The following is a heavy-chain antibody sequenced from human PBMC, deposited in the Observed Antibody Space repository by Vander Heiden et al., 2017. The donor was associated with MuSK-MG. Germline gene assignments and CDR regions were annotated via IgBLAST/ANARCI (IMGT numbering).Heavy chain of an antibody. CDR3: ATSNFMIY. CDR2: ISASDGNT. Sequence: EVQLLESGGGLVQPGGSLRLSCAASGFPFSSYAMGWVRQAPGKGREWVSTISASDGNTNYADSVKGRFTISRDNSKNTLYQQMDSLRAEDTAIYYCATSNFMIYWGQGTLVTVSS. V-gene: IGHV3-23*01. CDR1: GFPFSSYA. J-gene: IGHJ4*02. D-gene: IGHD3-16*01.